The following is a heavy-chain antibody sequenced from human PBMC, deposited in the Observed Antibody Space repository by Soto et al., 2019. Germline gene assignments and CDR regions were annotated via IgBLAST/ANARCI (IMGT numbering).Heavy chain of an antibody. Sequence: PGGSLRLSCAASGFTFSSYGMHWVRQAPGKGLEWVAVIWYDGSNKYYADSVKGRFTISRDNSKNTLYLQMNSLRAEDTAVYYCVREYGIAAAYFDYWGQGTLVTVSS. CDR3: VREYGIAAAYFDY. J-gene: IGHJ4*02. V-gene: IGHV3-33*01. D-gene: IGHD6-13*01. CDR1: GFTFSSYG. CDR2: IWYDGSNK.